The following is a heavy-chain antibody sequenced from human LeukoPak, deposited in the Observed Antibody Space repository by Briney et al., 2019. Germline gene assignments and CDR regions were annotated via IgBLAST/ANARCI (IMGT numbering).Heavy chain of an antibody. CDR2: INPNSGGT. CDR1: GYTFTGYY. V-gene: IGHV1-2*06. D-gene: IGHD2-15*01. CDR3: ARDRYCGGGSCYSGHYYYYYYMDV. J-gene: IGHJ6*03. Sequence: GASVKVSCKASGYTFTGYYMHWVRQAPGQGLEWMGRINPNSGGTNYAQKFQGRVTMTRDTSISTAYMELSRLRSDDTAVYYCARDRYCGGGSCYSGHYYYYYYMDVWGKGTTVTVSS.